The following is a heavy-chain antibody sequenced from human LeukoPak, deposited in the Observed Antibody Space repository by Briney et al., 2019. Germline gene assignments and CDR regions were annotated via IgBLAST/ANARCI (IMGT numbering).Heavy chain of an antibody. D-gene: IGHD3-3*01. CDR1: GYTFTSYA. CDR2: INAGNGNT. Sequence: ASVKVSCKASGYTFTSYALHWVRQAPGQRLEWMGWINAGNGNTKYSLEFQGRVTVTRDTSASTSYMELSSLRSDDTAVYYCARDFHPFWSGYHSDYWGQGTLVTVSS. J-gene: IGHJ4*02. V-gene: IGHV1-3*01. CDR3: ARDFHPFWSGYHSDY.